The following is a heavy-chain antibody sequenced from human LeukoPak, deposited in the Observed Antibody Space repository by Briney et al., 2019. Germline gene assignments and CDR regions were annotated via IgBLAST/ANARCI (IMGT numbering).Heavy chain of an antibody. V-gene: IGHV4-34*01. Sequence: SETLSLTCAVYGGSFSGYYWSWIRQPPGKGLEWIGEINQSGTTNYNPSLKSRVTISVDTSKNQFSLKLSSVTAADTAVYYCAREDGRYDSSGYYPFDIWGQGTMVTVSS. CDR2: INQSGTT. J-gene: IGHJ3*02. CDR1: GGSFSGYY. D-gene: IGHD3-22*01. CDR3: AREDGRYDSSGYYPFDI.